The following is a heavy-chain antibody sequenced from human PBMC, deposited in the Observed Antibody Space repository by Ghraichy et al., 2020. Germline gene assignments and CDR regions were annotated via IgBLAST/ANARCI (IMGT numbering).Heavy chain of an antibody. CDR1: GFTFSSYS. CDR3: ARDITAVPAANLDY. CDR2: ISSSSSYI. D-gene: IGHD2-2*01. V-gene: IGHV3-21*01. Sequence: GGSLRLSCAASGFTFSSYSMNWVRQAPGKGLEWVSSISSSSSYIYYADSVKGRFTISRDNAKNSLYLQMNSLRAEDTAVYYCARDITAVPAANLDYWGQGTLVTVSS. J-gene: IGHJ4*02.